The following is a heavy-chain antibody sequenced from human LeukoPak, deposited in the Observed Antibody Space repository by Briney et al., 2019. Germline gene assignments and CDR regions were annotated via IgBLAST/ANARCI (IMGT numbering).Heavy chain of an antibody. J-gene: IGHJ1*01. CDR3: AKGVSGSYRAEYFQH. CDR2: ISYDGSNK. Sequence: PGGSLRLSCAASGFTFSNYAMSWVRQAPGKGLEWVAVISYDGSNKYYADSVKGRFTISRDNSKNTLYLQMNSLRAEDTAVYYCAKGVSGSYRAEYFQHWGQGTLVTVSS. V-gene: IGHV3-30*18. CDR1: GFTFSNYA. D-gene: IGHD1-26*01.